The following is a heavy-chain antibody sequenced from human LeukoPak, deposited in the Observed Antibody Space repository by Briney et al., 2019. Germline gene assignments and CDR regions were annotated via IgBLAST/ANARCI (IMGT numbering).Heavy chain of an antibody. CDR1: GFTFSSYA. J-gene: IGHJ4*02. Sequence: GGSLRLSCAASGFTFSSYAMSWVRQAPGKGLEWVSAISGSGGITSYADSVKGRFTISRDNSKNTLYLQMNSLRAEDTAVYYCAKDGLDYYGSGSSYYWGQGTLVTVSS. CDR2: ISGSGGIT. V-gene: IGHV3-23*01. CDR3: AKDGLDYYGSGSSYY. D-gene: IGHD3-10*01.